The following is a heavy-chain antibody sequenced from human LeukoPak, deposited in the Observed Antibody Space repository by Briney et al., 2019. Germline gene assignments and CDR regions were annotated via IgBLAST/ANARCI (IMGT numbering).Heavy chain of an antibody. J-gene: IGHJ4*02. CDR1: GFTFSSYA. V-gene: IGHV3-21*01. D-gene: IGHD1-26*01. CDR3: AREASGSYSDY. CDR2: ISSSSSYI. Sequence: GGSLRLSCAASGFTFSSYAMSWVRQAPGKGLEWVSSISSSSSYIYYADSVKGRFTISRDNAKNSLYLQMNSLRAEDTAVYYCAREASGSYSDYWGQGTLVTVSS.